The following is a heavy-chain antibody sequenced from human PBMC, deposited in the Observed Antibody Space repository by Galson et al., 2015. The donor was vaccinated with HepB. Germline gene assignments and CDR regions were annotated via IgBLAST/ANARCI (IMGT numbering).Heavy chain of an antibody. J-gene: IGHJ4*02. D-gene: IGHD3-22*01. Sequence: SVKVSCKASGGTFSSYAISWVRQAPGQGLEWMGGITPIFGTANYAQKFQGRVTITADKSTSTAYMELSSLRSEDTAVYYCARNRLAKSTDSSGYYSTFDYWGQGTLVTVSS. CDR2: ITPIFGTA. V-gene: IGHV1-69*06. CDR3: ARNRLAKSTDSSGYYSTFDY. CDR1: GGTFSSYA.